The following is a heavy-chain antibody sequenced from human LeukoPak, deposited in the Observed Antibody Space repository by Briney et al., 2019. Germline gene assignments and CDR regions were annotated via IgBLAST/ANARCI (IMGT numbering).Heavy chain of an antibody. J-gene: IGHJ5*02. CDR3: ARSPAYDFWSGYSAWFDP. V-gene: IGHV4-61*02. D-gene: IGHD3-3*01. CDR2: IYTSGST. Sequence: PSETLSLTCTVSGGSISSGSYYWSWIRQPAGKGLEWIGRIYTSGSTNYNPSLKSRVTISVDTSKNQFSLKPSSVTAADTAVYYCARSPAYDFWSGYSAWFDPWGQGTLVTVSS. CDR1: GGSISSGSYY.